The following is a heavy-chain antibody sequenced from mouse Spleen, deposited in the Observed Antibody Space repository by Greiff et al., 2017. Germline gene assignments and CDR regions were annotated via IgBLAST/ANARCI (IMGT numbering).Heavy chain of an antibody. V-gene: IGHV1-81*01. CDR3: ARYQDDEGPWFAY. J-gene: IGHJ3*01. D-gene: IGHD2-12*01. CDR2: IYPRSGNT. Sequence: VKLVESGAELARPGASVKLSCKASGYTFTSYGISWVKQRTGQGLEWIGEIYPRSGNTYYNEKFKGKATLTADKSSSTAYMELRSLTSEDSAVYFCARYQDDEGPWFAYWGQGTLVTVSA. CDR1: GYTFTSYG.